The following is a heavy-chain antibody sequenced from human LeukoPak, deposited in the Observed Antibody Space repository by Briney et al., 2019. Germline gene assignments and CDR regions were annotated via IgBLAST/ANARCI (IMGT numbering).Heavy chain of an antibody. CDR3: ARGGGQQLVGLEY. Sequence: SETLSLTCTVSGGSISSYYWSWIRQPPGKGLEWIGYIYYSGSTNYNPSLKSRVTISVDTSKNQFSLKLSSVTAADTAVYYCARGGGQQLVGLEYWGQGTLVTVSS. D-gene: IGHD6-13*01. CDR1: GGSISSYY. V-gene: IGHV4-59*01. J-gene: IGHJ4*02. CDR2: IYYSGST.